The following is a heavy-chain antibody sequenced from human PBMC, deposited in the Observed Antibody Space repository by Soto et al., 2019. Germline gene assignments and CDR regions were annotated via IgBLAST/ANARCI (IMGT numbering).Heavy chain of an antibody. J-gene: IGHJ4*02. D-gene: IGHD4-17*01. CDR3: ATQSLNYGDYEDY. CDR1: GGTFSSYA. CDR2: IIPIFGTA. Sequence: QVELVQSGAEVKKPGSSLKFSCMASGGTFSSYAISWVRQAPGQWLEWMGGIIPIFGTANYAQKFQGRVTITADESTNTAYRELSILRSEDTAVNYCATQSLNYGDYEDYWGQGTLVTVSS. V-gene: IGHV1-69*12.